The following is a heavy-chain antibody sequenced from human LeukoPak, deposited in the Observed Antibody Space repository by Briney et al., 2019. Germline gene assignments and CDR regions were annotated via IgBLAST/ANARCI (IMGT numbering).Heavy chain of an antibody. CDR3: ARGFSSNWILSWFDP. CDR2: IFYTGST. CDR1: GDSISSYY. V-gene: IGHV4-59*01. J-gene: IGHJ5*02. Sequence: SETLSLTCTVSGDSISSYYWSWIRQPPGRGLEWIGYIFYTGSTNYNPSLKSRVTISVDTSNNQFSLRLSSVTAADTAMYFCARGFSSNWILSWFDPWGQGTLVTVSS. D-gene: IGHD1-20*01.